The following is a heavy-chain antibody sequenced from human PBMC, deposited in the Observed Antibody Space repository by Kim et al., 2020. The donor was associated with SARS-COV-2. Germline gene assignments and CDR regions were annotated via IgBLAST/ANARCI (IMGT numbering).Heavy chain of an antibody. J-gene: IGHJ4*02. CDR2: RT. V-gene: IGHV4-61*07. D-gene: IGHD1-26*01. Sequence: RTIFCPSLKRRVTISVDTAKNQCSLKLSSVTAAETAVYYCARRGSYGFDYWGQGTLVTVSS. CDR3: ARRGSYGFDY.